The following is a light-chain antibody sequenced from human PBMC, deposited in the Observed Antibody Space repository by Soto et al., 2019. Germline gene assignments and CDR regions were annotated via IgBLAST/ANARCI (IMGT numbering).Light chain of an antibody. Sequence: IVLTQSPATLSLSPGERATLSCRASQSVSTYLAWHQQKPGQAPRLLIFDASNRATGIPARFSGSGSGTDFTLTISSLEPEDFAVYYCQQRSNWPPTFGQGTRLEI. J-gene: IGKJ5*01. CDR3: QQRSNWPPT. V-gene: IGKV3-11*01. CDR1: QSVSTY. CDR2: DAS.